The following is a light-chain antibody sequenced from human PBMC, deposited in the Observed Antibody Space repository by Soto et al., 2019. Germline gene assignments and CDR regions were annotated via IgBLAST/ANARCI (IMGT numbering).Light chain of an antibody. CDR2: IAS. CDR1: QDINSW. V-gene: IGKV1-12*01. CDR3: QQSKSSPLT. J-gene: IGKJ4*01. Sequence: DIQLTQSPSSVSASVGDRVTITCRASQDINSWLTWYQQKPGKAPKVLIYIASRLQPGVPSRFSGRGSGTDFSLTISNLQPEDFATYFCQQSKSSPLTFGGGTKVDIK.